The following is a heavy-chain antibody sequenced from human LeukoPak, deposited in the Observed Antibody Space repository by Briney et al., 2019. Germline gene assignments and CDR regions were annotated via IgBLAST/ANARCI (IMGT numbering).Heavy chain of an antibody. CDR1: GFTFSIYG. CDR3: AKEDSSSWYSNHYYYMDV. D-gene: IGHD6-13*01. V-gene: IGHV3-33*06. Sequence: GGSLRLSCAASGFTFSIYGMHWVRQAPGKGLEWVAVIWYDGSNKYYADSVKGRFTISRDNSKNTLYLQTNSLRVEDAAVYYCAKEDSSSWYSNHYYYMDVWGKGTTVTVSS. CDR2: IWYDGSNK. J-gene: IGHJ6*03.